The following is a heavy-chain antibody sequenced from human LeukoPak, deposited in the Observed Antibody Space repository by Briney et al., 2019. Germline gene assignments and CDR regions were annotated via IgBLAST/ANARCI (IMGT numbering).Heavy chain of an antibody. CDR1: GGSISPYY. Sequence: SETLSLTCTVSGGSISPYYWSWIRQPPGKGLEWIGYVYCSGRTTYNPSLKSRVTISVDTSKNQFSLKLSSVTAADTAVYYCARDGRGYVDFFDYWGQGTLVTVSS. J-gene: IGHJ4*02. D-gene: IGHD3-16*01. CDR3: ARDGRGYVDFFDY. CDR2: VYCSGRT. V-gene: IGHV4-59*01.